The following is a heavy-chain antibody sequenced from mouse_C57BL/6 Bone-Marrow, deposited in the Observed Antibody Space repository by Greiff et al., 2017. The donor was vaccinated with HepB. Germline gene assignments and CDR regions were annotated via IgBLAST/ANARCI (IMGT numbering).Heavy chain of an antibody. CDR2: IFPGSGST. D-gene: IGHD2-2*01. CDR3: ARWLRRGAWFAY. Sequence: VQLQQSGPELVKPGASVKISCKASGYTFTDYYINWVKQRPGQGLEWIGRIFPGSGSTYYNEKFKGKATLTVDKSSSTTYMLHSSLTSEDSAVYFCARWLRRGAWFAYWGQGTMVTVS. CDR1: GYTFTDYY. J-gene: IGHJ3*01. V-gene: IGHV1-75*01.